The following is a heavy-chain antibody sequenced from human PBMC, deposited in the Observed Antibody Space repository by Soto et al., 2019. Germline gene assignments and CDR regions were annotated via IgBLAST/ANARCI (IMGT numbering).Heavy chain of an antibody. Sequence: PGGSLGLSCVAYGFSFSSYGMQWVRQAPGKGLEWVAIISYDGSNTYYADSVKGRFTISRDNSKNTLYLQMNSLRAEDTSVYYCAKEGGLSGSYYISSSYYFDYWGQGT. V-gene: IGHV3-30*18. CDR2: ISYDGSNT. D-gene: IGHD1-26*01. CDR3: AKEGGLSGSYYISSSYYFDY. J-gene: IGHJ4*02. CDR1: GFSFSSYG.